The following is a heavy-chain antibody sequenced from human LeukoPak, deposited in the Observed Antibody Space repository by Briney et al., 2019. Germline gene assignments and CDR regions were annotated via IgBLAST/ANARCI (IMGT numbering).Heavy chain of an antibody. D-gene: IGHD3-10*01. CDR2: IKNKANSYAT. CDR1: GFTFSSYG. V-gene: IGHV3-72*01. CDR3: VREPSYWGVSNYFYYMDV. J-gene: IGHJ6*03. Sequence: GGSLRLSCAASGFTFSSYGMHWVRQAPGKGLAWNGRIKNKANSYATQYAASVKGRFNISRDDPKKSLYLQMSSLKIEDTGVYYCVREPSYWGVSNYFYYMDVWGRGTTVTVSS.